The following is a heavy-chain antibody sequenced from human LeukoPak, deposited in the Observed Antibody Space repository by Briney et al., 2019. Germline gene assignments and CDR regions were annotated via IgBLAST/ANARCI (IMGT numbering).Heavy chain of an antibody. CDR3: AKDPEYSSSSSFDY. Sequence: GGSLRLSCAAPGFSFSNYGMHWVRQAPGRGLEWVAVIWYDGSNKYYADSVKGRFTISRDNSKNTLYLQMYSLRVEDTAVYYCAKDPEYSSSSSFDYWGQGTLVTVSS. V-gene: IGHV3-33*06. CDR1: GFSFSNYG. D-gene: IGHD6-6*01. J-gene: IGHJ4*02. CDR2: IWYDGSNK.